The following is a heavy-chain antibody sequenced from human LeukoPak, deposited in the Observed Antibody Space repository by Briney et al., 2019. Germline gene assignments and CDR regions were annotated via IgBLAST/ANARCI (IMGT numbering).Heavy chain of an antibody. CDR2: INPNSGGT. CDR3: ARDPGLPGCSGGSCYDRYYYYGMDV. J-gene: IGHJ6*02. V-gene: IGHV1-2*02. D-gene: IGHD2-15*01. Sequence: ASVKVSCKASGYTFTGYYMHWVRQAPGQGLEWMGWINPNSGGTNYAQKFQGRVTMTRDTSISTAYMELSRLRSDDTAVYYCARDPGLPGCSGGSCYDRYYYYGMDVWGQGTTVTVSS. CDR1: GYTFTGYY.